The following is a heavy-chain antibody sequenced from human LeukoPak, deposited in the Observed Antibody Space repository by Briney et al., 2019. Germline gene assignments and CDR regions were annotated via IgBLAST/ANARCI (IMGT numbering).Heavy chain of an antibody. J-gene: IGHJ5*02. Sequence: GGSLRLSCAASGFTFSSYGMHWVRQAPGKGLEWVAVISYDGSNKYYADSVKGRFTISRDKSKHTLYLQMNSLRAEDTAVYYCAKDAAEYYYDSSGYLNWFDPWGQGTLVTVSS. CDR2: ISYDGSNK. D-gene: IGHD3-22*01. CDR3: AKDAAEYYYDSSGYLNWFDP. V-gene: IGHV3-30*18. CDR1: GFTFSSYG.